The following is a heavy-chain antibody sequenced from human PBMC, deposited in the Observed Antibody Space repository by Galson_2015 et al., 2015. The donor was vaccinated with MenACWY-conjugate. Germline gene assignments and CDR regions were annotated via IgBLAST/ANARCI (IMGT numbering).Heavy chain of an antibody. Sequence: TLSLTCSVSGGSIYSSAYWWAWIRQPPGKGLDWIASIHPSETTHYNPSLKSRVSISVDTSKNQFSLILNSVSAADTAVHYCARLPRGSNLILEGSWGQGILVTVSS. J-gene: IGHJ5*02. V-gene: IGHV4-39*01. D-gene: IGHD3-10*01. CDR1: GGSIYSSAYW. CDR2: IHPSETT. CDR3: ARLPRGSNLILEGS.